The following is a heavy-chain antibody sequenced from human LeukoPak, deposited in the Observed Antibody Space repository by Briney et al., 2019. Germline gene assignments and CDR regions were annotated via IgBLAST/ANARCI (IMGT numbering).Heavy chain of an antibody. D-gene: IGHD2-2*01. Sequence: PSETLSLTCAVYGGSFSGYYWSWIRQPPGKGLEWIGEINHSGSTNYNPSLKSRVTISVDTSKNQFSLKLSSVTAADTAVYYCARHPLGYCSSTSCYVLGMDVWGQGTTVTVSS. CDR3: ARHPLGYCSSTSCYVLGMDV. CDR1: GGSFSGYY. V-gene: IGHV4-34*01. CDR2: INHSGST. J-gene: IGHJ6*02.